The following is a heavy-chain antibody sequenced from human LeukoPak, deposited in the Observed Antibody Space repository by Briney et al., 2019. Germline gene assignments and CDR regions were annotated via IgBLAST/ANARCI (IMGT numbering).Heavy chain of an antibody. CDR1: GFTFSSYW. CDR3: AKDIIVRIAVATWGTAFDI. V-gene: IGHV3-7*03. CDR2: IKRDGSEK. D-gene: IGHD6-19*01. Sequence: GGSLRLSCAASGFTFSSYWMTWVRQAPGKGLEWVANIKRDGSEKNHLDSRFIISRDNGKNSLYLQMDSLRAEDTALYYCAKDIIVRIAVATWGTAFDIWGQGTMVTVSS. J-gene: IGHJ3*02.